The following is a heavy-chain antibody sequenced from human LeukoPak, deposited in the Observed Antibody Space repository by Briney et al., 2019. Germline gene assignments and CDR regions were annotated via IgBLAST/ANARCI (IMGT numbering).Heavy chain of an antibody. D-gene: IGHD6-13*01. CDR1: GGSISTSNYY. V-gene: IGHV4-39*07. J-gene: IGHJ6*03. Sequence: PSETLSLTCTVSGGSISTSNYYWGWIRQPPGKGLEWIGNIFYSGSTYYNPSLKSRVTISVDTSKNQLSLKLSSVTAADTAVYYCARAGDSSSWYNYYYYYYYMDVWGKGTTVTVSS. CDR3: ARAGDSSSWYNYYYYYYYMDV. CDR2: IFYSGST.